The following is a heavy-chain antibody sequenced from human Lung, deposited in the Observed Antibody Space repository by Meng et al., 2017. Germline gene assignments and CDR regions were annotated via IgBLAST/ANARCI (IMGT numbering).Heavy chain of an antibody. V-gene: IGHV1-2*02. CDR2: INPKSGDT. J-gene: IGHJ4*02. CDR3: ARDEDISAAGNLFGDY. Sequence: VRRVQSGAEVKKPGASVKVSCKASGYTFTDYWLHWVRRAPGQGLGWMGRINPKSGDTNYAQRFQGRVTMTGDTSISTASMELRGLRSADTAMYYCARDEDISAAGNLFGDYWGQGTLVTVSS. CDR1: GYTFTDYW. D-gene: IGHD6-13*01.